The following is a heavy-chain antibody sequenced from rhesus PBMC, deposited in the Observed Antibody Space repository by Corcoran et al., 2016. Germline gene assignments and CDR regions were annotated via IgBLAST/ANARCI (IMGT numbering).Heavy chain of an antibody. V-gene: IGHV1S2*01. CDR3: ARGYCSSTYCSLSAFDF. D-gene: IGHD2-15*01. CDR1: GYTFTDYY. CDR2: INPYNGNT. Sequence: QVQLVQSGAEVKKPGSSVKVSCKASGYTFTDYYMHWVRQDPRQGLEWMGWINPYNGNTKYEQQFQGRVTMTRDTSTSTAYMALSSLRSEDTAMYYCARGYCSSTYCSLSAFDFWGQGLRVTVSS. J-gene: IGHJ3*01.